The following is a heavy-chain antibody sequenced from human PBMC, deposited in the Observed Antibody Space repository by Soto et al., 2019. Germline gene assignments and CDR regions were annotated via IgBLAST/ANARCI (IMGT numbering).Heavy chain of an antibody. CDR3: ARPLWRNDYNWGYFDL. CDR2: ISYDGSNQ. V-gene: IGHV3-30-3*01. D-gene: IGHD4-4*01. Sequence: QVQLVESGGGVVQPGRSLRLSCAASGFTFSSYAMHWVRQAPGKGLEWVAVISYDGSNQYYADSVKGRFTISRDNSKNTLYLQLNSLRAEDTAVYYCARPLWRNDYNWGYFDLWGRGNLVTVSS. CDR1: GFTFSSYA. J-gene: IGHJ2*01.